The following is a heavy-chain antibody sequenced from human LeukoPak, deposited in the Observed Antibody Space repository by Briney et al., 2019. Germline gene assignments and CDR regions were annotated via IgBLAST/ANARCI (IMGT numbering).Heavy chain of an antibody. D-gene: IGHD3-3*01. CDR3: ARLNWNYADY. J-gene: IGHJ4*02. CDR2: IKEDASEK. Sequence: PGGSLRLSCTASGFTFSLYWMTWVRQAPEKGLEWVANIKEDASEKDYVDSVKGRFTISRGNGKNSLYLQMNSLRGEDTAVYYCARLNWNYADYWGQGTLVTVSS. V-gene: IGHV3-7*01. CDR1: GFTFSLYW.